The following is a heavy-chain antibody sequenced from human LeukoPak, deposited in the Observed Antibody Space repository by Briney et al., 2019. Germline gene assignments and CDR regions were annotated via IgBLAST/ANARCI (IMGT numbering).Heavy chain of an antibody. V-gene: IGHV4-38-2*01. Sequence: PSETLSLTCAVSGYSISSGYYWGWFRQPPGKGLEWIGCIFHSGNTYYNPSLKSRVTISVDTSKNQFSLKLSSVTAADTAVYYCARAWPEVGFDPWGQGTLVTVSS. J-gene: IGHJ5*02. CDR1: GYSISSGYY. D-gene: IGHD5-12*01. CDR3: ARAWPEVGFDP. CDR2: IFHSGNT.